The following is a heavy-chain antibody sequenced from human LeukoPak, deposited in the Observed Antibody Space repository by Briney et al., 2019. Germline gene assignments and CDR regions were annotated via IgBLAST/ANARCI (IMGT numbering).Heavy chain of an antibody. CDR1: GGSISSSTYY. V-gene: IGHV4-39*01. J-gene: IGHJ5*02. CDR2: IYYSGST. D-gene: IGHD2-15*01. Sequence: SETLSLTCTVSGGSISSSTYYWGWIRQPPGKGLEWIGIIYYSGSTYYNPSLKSRVTISVDTSKNQFSLKLSSVTAADTAVYYCATSGCPGGSCYLRYSWLDLWGRGTLVTVSS. CDR3: ATSGCPGGSCYLRYSWLDL.